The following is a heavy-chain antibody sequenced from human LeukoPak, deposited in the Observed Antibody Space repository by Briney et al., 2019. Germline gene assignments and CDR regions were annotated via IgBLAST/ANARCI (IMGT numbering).Heavy chain of an antibody. CDR1: GGSFSGYY. CDR2: ITTGGPNT. V-gene: IGHV3-23*01. CDR3: AKDGGLWVSAHWGDS. Sequence: ETLSLTCAVYGGSFSGYYWSWVRQAPGKGLKWVSTITTGGPNTYYADSVKGRFTVSRDDSKNTLYLQMNSLRAEDTAVYYCAKDGGLWVSAHWGDSWGRGTLVTVSS. J-gene: IGHJ4*02. D-gene: IGHD7-27*01.